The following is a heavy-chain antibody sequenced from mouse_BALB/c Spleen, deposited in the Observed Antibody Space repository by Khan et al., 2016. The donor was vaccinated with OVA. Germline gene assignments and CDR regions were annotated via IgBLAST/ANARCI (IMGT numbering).Heavy chain of an antibody. Sequence: VQLKQSGTVLARPGASVKMSCKASGYSFTSYWIHWVTQRPGQGLEWIGAIYPGISDTRYNQKFKGKAKLTAVTSANTAYMELSSLTNEDSAVYYCTRSYDSDYFDYWGQGTTLTVSS. CDR1: GYSFTSYW. J-gene: IGHJ2*01. CDR3: TRSYDSDYFDY. V-gene: IGHV1-5*01. D-gene: IGHD2-4*01. CDR2: IYPGISDT.